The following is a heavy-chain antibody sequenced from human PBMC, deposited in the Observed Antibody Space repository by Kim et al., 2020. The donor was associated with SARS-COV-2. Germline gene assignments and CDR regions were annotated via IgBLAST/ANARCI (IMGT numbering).Heavy chain of an antibody. J-gene: IGHJ6*02. CDR2: ISSSSSYI. V-gene: IGHV3-21*01. CDR3: AREESRWLVNYYYGMDV. Sequence: GGSLRLSCAASGFTFSSYSMNWVRQAPGKGLEWVSSISSSSSYIYYADSVKGRFTISRDNAKNSLYLQMNSLRAEDTAVYYCAREESRWLVNYYYGMDVWGQGTTVTVSS. CDR1: GFTFSSYS. D-gene: IGHD6-19*01.